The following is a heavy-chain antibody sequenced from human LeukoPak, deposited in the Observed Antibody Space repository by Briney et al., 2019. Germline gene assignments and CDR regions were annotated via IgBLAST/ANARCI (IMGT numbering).Heavy chain of an antibody. CDR2: ISSSSSYI. V-gene: IGHV3-21*01. J-gene: IGHJ4*02. CDR3: ARAWYGDYVQLGY. Sequence: SGGSLRLSCAASGFTFSSYSMNWVRQAPGKGLEWVSSISSSSSYIYYADSVKGRFTISRDNAKNSLYLQMNSLRAEDTAVYYCARAWYGDYVQLGYWGQGTLVTVSS. D-gene: IGHD4-17*01. CDR1: GFTFSSYS.